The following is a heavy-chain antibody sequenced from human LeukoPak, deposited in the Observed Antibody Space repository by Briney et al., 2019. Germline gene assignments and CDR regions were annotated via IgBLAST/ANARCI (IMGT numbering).Heavy chain of an antibody. CDR1: GASSSGYY. V-gene: IGHV4-34*01. D-gene: IGHD6-13*01. CDR2: INHIVRT. Sequence: SQCLSLTCADYGASSSGYYCGWVRQPPGNGLEWLVEINHIVRTNYNPSPKTGVTISVHTSKNQFSLKPSSVTAADTAVYYCPRFVPPRPGYSTCQRDYWGQGTLVTVSS. J-gene: IGHJ4*02. CDR3: PRFVPPRPGYSTCQRDY.